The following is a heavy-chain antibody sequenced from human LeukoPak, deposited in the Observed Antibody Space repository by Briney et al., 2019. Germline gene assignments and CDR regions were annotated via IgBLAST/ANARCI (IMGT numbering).Heavy chain of an antibody. V-gene: IGHV1-2*02. CDR1: GYTFTGYY. J-gene: IGHJ4*02. CDR3: ARGDALARWVTSYYFDY. CDR2: INPNSGGT. Sequence: ASVKVSCKASGYTFTGYYMHWVRQAPGQGLEWMGWINPNSGGTNYAQKFQGRVTMTRDTSISTAYMELSRLRSDDTAVYYCARGDALARWVTSYYFDYWGQGTLVTVSS. D-gene: IGHD2-21*02.